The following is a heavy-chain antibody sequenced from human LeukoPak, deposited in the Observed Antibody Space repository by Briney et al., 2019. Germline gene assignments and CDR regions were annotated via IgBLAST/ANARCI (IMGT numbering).Heavy chain of an antibody. J-gene: IGHJ6*02. V-gene: IGHV3-30-3*01. CDR2: ISYDGSNK. CDR1: GFTFSSYA. CDR3: ACGYYYYYGMDV. Sequence: PGRSLRLSCAASGFTFSSYAMHWVRQAPGKGLEWVAVISYDGSNKYYADSVKGRFTISRDNSKNTLYLQMNSLRAEDTAVYYCACGYYYYYGMDVWGQGTTVTVSS.